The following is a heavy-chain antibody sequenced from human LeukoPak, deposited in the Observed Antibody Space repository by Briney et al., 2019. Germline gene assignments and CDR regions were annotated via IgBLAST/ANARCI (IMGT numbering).Heavy chain of an antibody. CDR1: GFTFSTYD. D-gene: IGHD3-16*01. V-gene: IGHV3-64D*09. Sequence: QPGGSLSLSCSASGFTFSTYDMHWVRQAPGKGLEYVSVITSNGGSTYYVDSVKGRFTISRDNSKNTLYLQMSSLRTEDTAVYYCTKDAPGGIDHWGQGTLVTVSS. CDR2: ITSNGGST. J-gene: IGHJ4*02. CDR3: TKDAPGGIDH.